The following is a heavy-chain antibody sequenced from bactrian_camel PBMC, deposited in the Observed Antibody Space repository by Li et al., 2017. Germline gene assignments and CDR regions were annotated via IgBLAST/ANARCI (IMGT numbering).Heavy chain of an antibody. Sequence: HVQLVESGGDSVRAGGSLTISCKASESTYENYYMSWVRQAPGKGLEWVSSIYSDGSNTYYADSVKGRFTISRDNAKNTVYLQMNSLKSEDTALYYCATRYGGRGTSDLGYWGQGTQVTVS. CDR3: ATRYGGRGTSDLGY. J-gene: IGHJ6*01. CDR1: ESTYENYY. D-gene: IGHD6*01. V-gene: IGHV3-2*01. CDR2: IYSDGSNT.